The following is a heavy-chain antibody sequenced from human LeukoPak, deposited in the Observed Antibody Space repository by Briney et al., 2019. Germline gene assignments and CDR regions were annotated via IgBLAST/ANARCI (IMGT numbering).Heavy chain of an antibody. D-gene: IGHD3-3*01. CDR2: ISYDGSNK. Sequence: GRSLRLSCAASGFTFSSYAMHWVRQAPGKGLEWVAVISYDGSNKYYADSVKGRFTISRENAKNSLYLQMNSLRAGDTAVYYCARDPSGNWGQGTLVTVSS. CDR1: GFTFSSYA. J-gene: IGHJ4*02. V-gene: IGHV3-30*14. CDR3: ARDPSGN.